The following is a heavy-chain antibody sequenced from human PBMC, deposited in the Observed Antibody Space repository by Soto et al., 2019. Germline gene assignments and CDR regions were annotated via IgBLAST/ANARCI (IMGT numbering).Heavy chain of an antibody. CDR3: ARTDYDILTGYYRRLDYYYGMDV. V-gene: IGHV4-59*01. Sequence: SETLSLTCSVSDDSMRSFSWRWNRQPPGKGLEWIGSLHHSGGTYYSPSLKSRVVMSVDTSKKYFSLKLSSVTAADTAVYYCARTDYDILTGYYRRLDYYYGMDVWGQGTTVTVSS. J-gene: IGHJ6*02. CDR1: DDSMRSFS. D-gene: IGHD3-9*01. CDR2: LHHSGGT.